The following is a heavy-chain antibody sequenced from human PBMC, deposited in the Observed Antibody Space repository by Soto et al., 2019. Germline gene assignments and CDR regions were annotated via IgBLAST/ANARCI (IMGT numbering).Heavy chain of an antibody. J-gene: IGHJ4*02. CDR3: ARVTDPIDY. V-gene: IGHV4-31*03. Sequence: QVQLQESGPGLVKPSQTLSLTCTVSGGSIKSGGYYWNWIRQHPGKGLEWIGYIYNSRSTYYNPSLKSRVTISVDTSKNQFPLKLSSVTAADTAVYYCARVTDPIDYWGQGTLVTVSS. CDR2: IYNSRST. CDR1: GGSIKSGGYY.